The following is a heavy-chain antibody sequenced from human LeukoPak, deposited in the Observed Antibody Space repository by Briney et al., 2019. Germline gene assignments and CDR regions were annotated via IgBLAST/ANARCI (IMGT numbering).Heavy chain of an antibody. CDR1: GFTFSSYD. V-gene: IGHV3-30*18. Sequence: GGSLRLSCAASGFTFSSYDMRWVRQAPGRGLEWVAIILSDGNDKYYADSVKGRFTISRDNSKDTLDLQMNSLRAEDTAVYYCAKDRTSTWSWDYWGQGTLVIVSS. CDR2: ILSDGNDK. CDR3: AKDRTSTWSWDY. J-gene: IGHJ4*02. D-gene: IGHD6-13*01.